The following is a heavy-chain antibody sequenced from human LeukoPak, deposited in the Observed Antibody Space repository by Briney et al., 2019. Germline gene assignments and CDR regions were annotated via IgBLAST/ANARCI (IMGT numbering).Heavy chain of an antibody. J-gene: IGHJ6*03. Sequence: GGSLRLSCAASGFTFSSYGMSWVRQAPGKGLEWVSGISGRGGSTYYADSVKGRFTISRDNAKNSLYLQMNSLRAEDTGVYYCARDKGGYNMDVWGKGTTVTISS. CDR1: GFTFSSYG. V-gene: IGHV3-23*01. CDR3: ARDKGGYNMDV. CDR2: ISGRGGST. D-gene: IGHD3-16*01.